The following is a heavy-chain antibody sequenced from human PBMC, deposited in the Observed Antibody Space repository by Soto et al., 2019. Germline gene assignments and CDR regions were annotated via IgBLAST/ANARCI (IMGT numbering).Heavy chain of an antibody. Sequence: QLQLQESGPGLVKPSETLSLTCTVSGGSISSSSYYWGWIRQPPGKGLEWIGSIYYSGSTYYNPSLKRRVTISVDTSKNQFSLKLSSVTAAHTAVYYCARRPYCSSTSCYPFSNCFDPWGQGTLVTVSS. V-gene: IGHV4-39*01. J-gene: IGHJ5*02. CDR2: IYYSGST. CDR1: GGSISSSSYY. D-gene: IGHD2-2*01. CDR3: ARRPYCSSTSCYPFSNCFDP.